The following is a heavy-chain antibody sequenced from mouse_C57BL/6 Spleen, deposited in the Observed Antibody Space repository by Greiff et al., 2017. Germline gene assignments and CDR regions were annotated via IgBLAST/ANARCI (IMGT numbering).Heavy chain of an antibody. D-gene: IGHD2-14*01. J-gene: IGHJ3*01. Sequence: VQLQQSGPELVKPGASVKISCKASGYTFTDYYMNWVKQSHGKSLEWIGDINPNNGGTSYNQKFKGKATLTVDKSSSTAYIELRSLTSEDSAVYYCAREEYDLCAYWGQGTLVTVSA. CDR1: GYTFTDYY. V-gene: IGHV1-26*01. CDR2: INPNNGGT. CDR3: AREEYDLCAY.